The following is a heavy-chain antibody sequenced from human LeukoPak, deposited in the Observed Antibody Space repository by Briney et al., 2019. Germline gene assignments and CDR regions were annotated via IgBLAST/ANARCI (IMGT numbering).Heavy chain of an antibody. J-gene: IGHJ4*02. V-gene: IGHV4-34*01. CDR2: INHSGST. Sequence: SETLSLTCAVYGGSFSGYYWSWIRQPPGKGLEWIGEINHSGSTNYNPSLKSRVTISVDTSKNQFSLKLSSVTAADTAVYYCARGLPRSSVDFVDEGYWGQGTLVTVSS. D-gene: IGHD3-3*01. CDR3: ARGLPRSSVDFVDEGY. CDR1: GGSFSGYY.